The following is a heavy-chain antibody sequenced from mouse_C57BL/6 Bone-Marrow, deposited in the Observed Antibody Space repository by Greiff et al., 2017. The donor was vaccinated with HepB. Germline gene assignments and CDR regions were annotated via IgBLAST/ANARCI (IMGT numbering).Heavy chain of an antibody. CDR2: ISSGGDYI. CDR3: TYITTVVAFDY. D-gene: IGHD1-1*01. V-gene: IGHV5-9-1*02. CDR1: GFTFSSYA. J-gene: IGHJ2*01. Sequence: DVQLQESGEGLVKPGGSLKLSCAASGFTFSSYAMSWVRQTPEKRLEWVAYISSGGDYIYYADTVKGRFTISRDNARNTLYLQMSSLKSEDTAMYYCTYITTVVAFDYWGQGTTLTVSS.